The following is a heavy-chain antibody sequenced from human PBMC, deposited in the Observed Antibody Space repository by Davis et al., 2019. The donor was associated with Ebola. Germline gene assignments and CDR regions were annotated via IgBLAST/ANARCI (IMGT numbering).Heavy chain of an antibody. CDR2: INTNTGNP. D-gene: IGHD6-13*01. CDR3: ARDPRPSAAGTCYFDY. CDR1: GYTFTGYY. J-gene: IGHJ4*02. Sequence: AASVKVSCKASGYTFTGYYMHWVRQAPGQGLEWMGWINTNTGNPTYAQGFTGRFVFSLDTSVSTAYLQISSLKAEDTAVYYCARDPRPSAAGTCYFDYWGQGTLVTVSS. V-gene: IGHV7-4-1*02.